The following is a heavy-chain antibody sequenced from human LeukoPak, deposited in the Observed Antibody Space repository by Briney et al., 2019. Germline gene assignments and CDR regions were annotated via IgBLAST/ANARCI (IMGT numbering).Heavy chain of an antibody. Sequence: SQTLSLTCTVSGGSISSGGYYWSWIRQHPGKGLEWIGYIYYSGSTYYNPSLKSRVTISVDTSKNQFSLKLSSVTAADTAVYYCARCSQEGSDYYDSSGFDYWGQGTLVTVSS. CDR1: GGSISSGGYY. D-gene: IGHD3-22*01. V-gene: IGHV4-31*03. CDR3: ARCSQEGSDYYDSSGFDY. J-gene: IGHJ4*02. CDR2: IYYSGST.